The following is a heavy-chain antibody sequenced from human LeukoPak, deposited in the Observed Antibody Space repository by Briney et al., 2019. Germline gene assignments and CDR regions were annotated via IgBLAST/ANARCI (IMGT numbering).Heavy chain of an antibody. Sequence: GGSLRLSCAASGFTFSSYSMNWVRQAPGKGLEWVAFIRYDGSNKYYADSVKGRFTISRDNSKNTLYLQMNSLRAEDTAVYYCAGPWVVGATLAFDIWGQGTMVTVSS. CDR2: IRYDGSNK. CDR1: GFTFSSYS. V-gene: IGHV3-30*02. D-gene: IGHD1-26*01. J-gene: IGHJ3*02. CDR3: AGPWVVGATLAFDI.